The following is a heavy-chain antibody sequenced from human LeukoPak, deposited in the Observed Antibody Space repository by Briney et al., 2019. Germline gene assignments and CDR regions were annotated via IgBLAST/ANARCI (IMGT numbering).Heavy chain of an antibody. CDR3: ARDRYLGYYSGGSCYPLDY. Sequence: ASVKVSCKASGYTFTGYYMHWVRQAPGQGLEWMGWINPNSGGTNYAQKFQGRVTMTRDTSISTAYMELSRLRSDDTAVYYCARDRYLGYYSGGSCYPLDYWGQGTLVTVSS. D-gene: IGHD2-15*01. CDR2: INPNSGGT. CDR1: GYTFTGYY. V-gene: IGHV1-2*02. J-gene: IGHJ4*02.